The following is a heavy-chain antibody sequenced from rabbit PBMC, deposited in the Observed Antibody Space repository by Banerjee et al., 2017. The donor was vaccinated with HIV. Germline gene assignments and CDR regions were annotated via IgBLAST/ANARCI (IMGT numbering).Heavy chain of an antibody. J-gene: IGHJ3*01. CDR1: GFSFSSSYY. CDR3: ARGGSNGVIGWNFGW. D-gene: IGHD1-1*01. CDR2: IYTGSSGNT. V-gene: IGHV1S45*01. Sequence: QEQLVESGGGLVQPEGSLTLTCTASGFSFSSSYYMCWVRQAPGKGLEWIGCIYTGSSGNTYYASWAKGRFTISKTSSTTVTLQMTSLTAADTATYFCARGGSNGVIGWNFGWWGQGTLVTVS.